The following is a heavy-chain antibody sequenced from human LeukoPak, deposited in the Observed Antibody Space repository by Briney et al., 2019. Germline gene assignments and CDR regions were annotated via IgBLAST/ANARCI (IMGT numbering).Heavy chain of an antibody. D-gene: IGHD6-19*01. CDR1: GGSFSGYY. CDR3: AREGSGWYF. J-gene: IGHJ4*02. V-gene: IGHV4-34*01. Sequence: SETLSLTCAVYGGSFSGYYWSWIRQPPGKGLEWIGEINHSGSANYNPSLKSRVTLSVDTSKNQFSLNLSSVTAADTAVYYCAREGSGWYFWGQGTLVTVSS. CDR2: INHSGSA.